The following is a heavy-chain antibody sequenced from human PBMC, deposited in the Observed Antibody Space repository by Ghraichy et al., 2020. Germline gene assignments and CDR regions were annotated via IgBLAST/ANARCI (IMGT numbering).Heavy chain of an antibody. CDR1: GFTFSSYA. J-gene: IGHJ3*02. D-gene: IGHD4-23*01. CDR2: ISGSGGST. Sequence: GGSLRLSCAASGFTFSSYAMSWVRQAPGKGLEWVSAISGSGGSTYYADSVKGRFTISRDNSKNTLYLQMNSLRAEDTAVYYCAKSMRPFTVVRDGDAFDIWGQGTMVTVSS. CDR3: AKSMRPFTVVRDGDAFDI. V-gene: IGHV3-23*01.